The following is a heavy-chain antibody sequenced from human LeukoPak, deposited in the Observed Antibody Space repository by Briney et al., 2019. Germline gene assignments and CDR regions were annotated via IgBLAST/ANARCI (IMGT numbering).Heavy chain of an antibody. V-gene: IGHV1-46*01. CDR3: ARDNSVGDTAWWFDP. CDR1: GYTFTSYA. D-gene: IGHD1-26*01. CDR2: INPSGSST. Sequence: ASVKVSCKASGYTFTSYAITWARQAPGQGLEWMGLINPSGSSTSYAQKFQGRLSLTRDMSTSTDYMELSSLRSEDTAVYYCARDNSVGDTAWWFDPWGQGTLVTVSS. J-gene: IGHJ5*02.